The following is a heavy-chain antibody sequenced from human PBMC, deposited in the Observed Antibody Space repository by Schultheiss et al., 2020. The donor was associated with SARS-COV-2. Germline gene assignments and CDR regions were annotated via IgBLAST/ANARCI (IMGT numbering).Heavy chain of an antibody. D-gene: IGHD2-2*02. CDR1: GGSISSYY. Sequence: SQTLSLTCTVSGGSISSYYWSWIRQPAGKGLEWIGEINHSGRTNYNPSLKSRVSISIDTSKNQFSLKLNSVTPADTAVYYCARRYCSGTSCYTARWYYYMDVWGKGTTVTVSS. CDR3: ARRYCSGTSCYTARWYYYMDV. J-gene: IGHJ6*03. CDR2: INHSGRT. V-gene: IGHV4-34*01.